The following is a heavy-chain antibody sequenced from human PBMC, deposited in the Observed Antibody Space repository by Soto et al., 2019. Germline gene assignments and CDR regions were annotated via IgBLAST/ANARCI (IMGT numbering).Heavy chain of an antibody. J-gene: IGHJ4*02. D-gene: IGHD5-18*01. CDR3: ANGRSTYGLLTPDY. V-gene: IGHV3-23*01. CDR1: GVSFRNYA. Sequence: EVQLLESGGGLVQPGGSLRLSCAASGVSFRNYAMSWVRQAPGKRLVWISTLTGSSSNIYYADSVKGLFGISRDNSRITLYLQMNRLTPEDTAVYYCANGRSTYGLLTPDYWGQGTLVTVSS. CDR2: LTGSSSNI.